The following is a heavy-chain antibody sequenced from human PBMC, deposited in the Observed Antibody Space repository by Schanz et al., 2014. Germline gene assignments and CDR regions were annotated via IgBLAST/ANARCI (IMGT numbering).Heavy chain of an antibody. CDR2: IQSDGSIT. Sequence: EVQLVESGGGLVKPGGSLRLSCAASGFTFSSYWMHWVRQAPGKGLVWVSRIQSDGSITTYADSVKGRFAISRDNAKNTLYLQMNSLRAEDTAVYYCARPLGPNYYYYGLDVWGQGTTVTVSS. V-gene: IGHV3-74*02. J-gene: IGHJ6*02. CDR1: GFTFSSYW. CDR3: ARPLGPNYYYYGLDV.